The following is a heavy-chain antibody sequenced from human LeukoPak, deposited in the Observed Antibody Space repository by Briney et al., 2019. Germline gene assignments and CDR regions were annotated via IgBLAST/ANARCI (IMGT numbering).Heavy chain of an antibody. CDR1: GFTFSSYA. Sequence: GGSLRLSCAASGFTFSSYAMSWVRQAPGKGLEWVSAISGSGGSTYYADSVKGRFTISDATSKKSPYLQRNRPSAEATAVYYGAKDPLWSGYFPEFDYWGQGTLVTVSS. CDR3: AKDPLWSGYFPEFDY. V-gene: IGHV3-23*01. CDR2: ISGSGGST. D-gene: IGHD3-3*01. J-gene: IGHJ4*02.